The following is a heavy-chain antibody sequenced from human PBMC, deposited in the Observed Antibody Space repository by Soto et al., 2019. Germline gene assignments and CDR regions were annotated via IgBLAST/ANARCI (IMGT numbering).Heavy chain of an antibody. CDR1: GFTFGDYA. V-gene: IGHV3-49*04. D-gene: IGHD5-18*01. Sequence: GGSLRLSCTASGFTFGDYAMSWVRQAPGKGLEWVGFIRSKAYGGTTEYAASVKGRFTISRDDSKSIAYLQMNSLKTEDTAVYYCTRGDVDTAMVRLSFYYYGMDVWGQGTTVTVSS. CDR3: TRGDVDTAMVRLSFYYYGMDV. J-gene: IGHJ6*02. CDR2: IRSKAYGGTT.